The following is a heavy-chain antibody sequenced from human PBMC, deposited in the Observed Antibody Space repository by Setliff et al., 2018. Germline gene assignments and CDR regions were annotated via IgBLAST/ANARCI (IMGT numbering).Heavy chain of an antibody. CDR1: GVSISSFH. CDR3: ARGAYGFDV. J-gene: IGHJ3*01. V-gene: IGHV4-4*07. CDR2: IYTTGRT. Sequence: SETLSLTCTVSGVSISSFHWSWIRQPAGRGLEWIGRIYTTGRTNYNPSLKSRVTISLDMSKNQFSLKLSSVTAADTAVYYCARGAYGFDVWGQGTMVTVSS.